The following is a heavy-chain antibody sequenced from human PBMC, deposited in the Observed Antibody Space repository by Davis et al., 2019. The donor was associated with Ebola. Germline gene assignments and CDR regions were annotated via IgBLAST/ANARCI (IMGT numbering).Heavy chain of an antibody. J-gene: IGHJ4*02. V-gene: IGHV3-64*01. Sequence: GESLKISCAASGFTFSSYAMHWVRQAPGKGLEYVSAISSNGGSTYYANSVKGRFTISRDDAKRSLYLQMNSLRDEDTALYYCSIVATRGRFDCWGQGTLVTVSS. CDR3: SIVATRGRFDC. CDR1: GFTFSSYA. CDR2: ISSNGGST.